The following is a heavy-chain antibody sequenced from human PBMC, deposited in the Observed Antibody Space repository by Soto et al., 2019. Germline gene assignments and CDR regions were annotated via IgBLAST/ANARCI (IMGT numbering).Heavy chain of an antibody. Sequence: QVQLQQWGAGLLKPSETLSLTCGVSGASLSGVYWTWIRQTPARGLEWIGEINHSASAYSNPALGDRVTISVDTSTTQYSLILTSVTAADTGRYYCASAFKGTIENTGCPTPYYYGLDVWAQGTAVIVSS. J-gene: IGHJ6*02. D-gene: IGHD2-15*01. V-gene: IGHV4-34*01. CDR2: INHSASA. CDR1: GASLSGVY. CDR3: ASAFKGTIENTGCPTPYYYGLDV.